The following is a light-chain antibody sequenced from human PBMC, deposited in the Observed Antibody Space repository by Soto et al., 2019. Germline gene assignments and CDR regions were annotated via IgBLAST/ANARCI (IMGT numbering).Light chain of an antibody. V-gene: IGKV1-33*01. CDR3: QQYDNLLYT. CDR2: DAS. CDR1: QDISNY. J-gene: IGKJ2*01. Sequence: DIQMTQSPSSLSASVGDRVTITCQASQDISNYLNWYQQKPGKAPKLLIYDASNFETGVPARFSGCGSGTDFTFTISRLQPEDIATYYCQQYDNLLYTFGQGTKLEIK.